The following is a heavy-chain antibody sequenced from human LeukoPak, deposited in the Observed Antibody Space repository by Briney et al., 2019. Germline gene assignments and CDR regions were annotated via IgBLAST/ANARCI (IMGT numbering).Heavy chain of an antibody. V-gene: IGHV4-4*07. D-gene: IGHD3-22*01. J-gene: IGHJ3*02. CDR2: IYTSGST. CDR1: GGSISSYY. CDR3: ARDEADSSGYYYESAFDI. Sequence: SETLSLTXTVSGGSISSYYWSWIRQPAGKGLEWIGRIYTSGSTNYNPSLKSRVTMSVDTSKNQFSLKLSSVTAADTAVYYCARDEADSSGYYYESAFDIWGQGTMVTVSS.